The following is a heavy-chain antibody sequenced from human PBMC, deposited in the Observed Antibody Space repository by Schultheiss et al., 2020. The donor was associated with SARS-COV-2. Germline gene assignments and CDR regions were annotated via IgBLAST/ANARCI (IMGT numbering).Heavy chain of an antibody. CDR1: GFTLSSYG. CDR3: AKEGYCSGGSCAWFDYYYGMDV. J-gene: IGHJ6*02. V-gene: IGHV3-30*18. Sequence: GGSLRLSCAASGFTLSSYGMHWVRQAPGKGLEWVAVISYDGSNKYYADSVKGRFTISRDNSKNTLYLQMNSLRAEDTAVYYCAKEGYCSGGSCAWFDYYYGMDVWGQGTTVTVSS. CDR2: ISYDGSNK. D-gene: IGHD2-15*01.